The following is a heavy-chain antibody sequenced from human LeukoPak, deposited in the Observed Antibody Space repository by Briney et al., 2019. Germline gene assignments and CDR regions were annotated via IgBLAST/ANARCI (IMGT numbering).Heavy chain of an antibody. D-gene: IGHD6-13*01. CDR1: GYTFTGHY. J-gene: IGHJ4*02. CDR2: INPNSGGT. CDR3: ARGAAAGMGLAWFDY. V-gene: IGHV1-2*02. Sequence: ASVKVSCKASGYTFTGHYMHWVRQAPGQGLEWMGWINPNSGGTNYAQKFQGRVTMTRDTSISTAYMELSRLRSDDTAVYYCARGAAAGMGLAWFDYGGKEPRVPVS.